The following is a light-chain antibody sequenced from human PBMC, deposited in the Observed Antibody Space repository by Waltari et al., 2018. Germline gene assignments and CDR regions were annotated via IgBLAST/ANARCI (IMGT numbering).Light chain of an antibody. J-gene: IGKJ2*01. Sequence: DIQMTQSPSSLSASVGDRVTITCQASQGINIYLNWYQQKPGKAPKLLIFGASNLEAGVPSRFRGSGSGTHFSLTISNLQPEDIATYYCQQYHTILSFGQGIKLEIK. CDR2: GAS. CDR3: QQYHTILS. V-gene: IGKV1-33*01. CDR1: QGINIY.